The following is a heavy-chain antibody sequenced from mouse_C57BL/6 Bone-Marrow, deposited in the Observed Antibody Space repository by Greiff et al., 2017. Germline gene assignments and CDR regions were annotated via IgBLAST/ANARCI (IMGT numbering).Heavy chain of an antibody. J-gene: IGHJ3*01. Sequence: EVQLQQSGPELVKPGASVKISCKASGYSFTGYYMHWVKQSHGNILDWIGYIYPYNGVSSYNQNFNGKATLTVAKSSSTAYMELRSLTSEDSAVYYCARVPAYYYGSSYAWFAYWGQGTLVTVSA. CDR1: GYSFTGYY. CDR2: IYPYNGVS. D-gene: IGHD1-1*01. V-gene: IGHV1-31*01. CDR3: ARVPAYYYGSSYAWFAY.